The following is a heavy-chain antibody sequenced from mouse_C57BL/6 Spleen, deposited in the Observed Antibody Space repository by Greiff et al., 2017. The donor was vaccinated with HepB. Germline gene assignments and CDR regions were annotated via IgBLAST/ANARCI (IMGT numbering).Heavy chain of an antibody. V-gene: IGHV1-82*01. CDR2: IYPGDGDT. Sequence: QVQLQQSGPELVKPGASVKISCKASGYAFSSSWMNWVKQRPGKGLEWIGRIYPGDGDTNYNGKFKGKATLTADKSSSTAYMQLSSLTSEDSAVYFCARDYYYGSSLWYFDVWGTGTTVTVSS. CDR3: ARDYYYGSSLWYFDV. CDR1: GYAFSSSW. D-gene: IGHD1-1*01. J-gene: IGHJ1*03.